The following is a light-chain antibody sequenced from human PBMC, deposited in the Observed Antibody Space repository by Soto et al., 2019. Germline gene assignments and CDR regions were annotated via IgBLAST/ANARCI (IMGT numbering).Light chain of an antibody. V-gene: IGKV3-15*01. CDR3: QQYSNWPPIT. J-gene: IGKJ5*01. Sequence: EIMRTQSPAALSVSPGERATLSCRDSQSVSSSLAWYQQKPGQAPRLLIYDTSTRATGIPARFSGSGACTEFTPTISSLQSEDFAVYYCQQYSNWPPITFGQGTRLEIK. CDR1: QSVSSS. CDR2: DTS.